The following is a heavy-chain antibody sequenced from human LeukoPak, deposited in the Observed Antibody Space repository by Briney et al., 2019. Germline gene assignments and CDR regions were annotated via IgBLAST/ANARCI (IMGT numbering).Heavy chain of an antibody. Sequence: GESLKISCKGSGYSFSSYWIGWVRQMPGKGLEWMGIIYPVDSKTRYSPSFQGQVTISADKSISTAYLQWSSLSDTDTAMYYXXXXXXVAGTSGCFDSWGQGTLVTVSS. J-gene: IGHJ5*01. V-gene: IGHV5-51*01. CDR1: GYSFSSYW. CDR3: XXXXXVAGTSGCFDS. CDR2: IYPVDSKT. D-gene: IGHD6-19*01.